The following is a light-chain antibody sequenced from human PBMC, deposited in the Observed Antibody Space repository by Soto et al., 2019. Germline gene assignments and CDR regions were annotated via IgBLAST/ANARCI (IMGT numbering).Light chain of an antibody. V-gene: IGLV3-21*04. CDR1: NIGTKS. J-gene: IGLJ2*01. CDR2: SDN. Sequence: SYELTQSPSVSVAPGKTARITCGGNNIGTKSVHWYQQKPGQAPVLVIYSDNDRPPGIPARFSGSNSGHTATLTISRVEAGDEADYYCQLWDNTGDRVLFGGGTKLTVL. CDR3: QLWDNTGDRVL.